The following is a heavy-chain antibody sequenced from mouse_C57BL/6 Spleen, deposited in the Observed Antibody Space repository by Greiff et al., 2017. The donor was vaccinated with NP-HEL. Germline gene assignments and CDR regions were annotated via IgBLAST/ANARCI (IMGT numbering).Heavy chain of an antibody. CDR1: GYTFTSYW. D-gene: IGHD1-1*01. CDR2: IHPNSGST. CDR3: ALLPRGDYYAMDY. Sequence: QVQLQQPGAELVKPGASVKLSCKASGYTFTSYWMHWVKQRPGQDLEWIGMIHPNSGSTNYNEKFKSKATLTVDKSSSTAYMQLSSLTSEDSAVYYCALLPRGDYYAMDYWGQGTSVTVSS. V-gene: IGHV1-64*01. J-gene: IGHJ4*01.